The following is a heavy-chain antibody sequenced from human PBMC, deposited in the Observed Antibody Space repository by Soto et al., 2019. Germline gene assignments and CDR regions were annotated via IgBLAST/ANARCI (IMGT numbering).Heavy chain of an antibody. CDR2: IFYSGST. Sequence: PSETLSLTCTVSGASINSYYWSWIRQPPGKGLEWIRYIFYSGSTTYNPSLKSRVTISVDTSKNQFSLKLKYVTAADTAVYYCARDAIIRGYTYGRAKYNGMAVWGQGTMVTVSS. V-gene: IGHV4-59*01. CDR3: ARDAIIRGYTYGRAKYNGMAV. J-gene: IGHJ6*02. CDR1: GASINSYY. D-gene: IGHD5-18*01.